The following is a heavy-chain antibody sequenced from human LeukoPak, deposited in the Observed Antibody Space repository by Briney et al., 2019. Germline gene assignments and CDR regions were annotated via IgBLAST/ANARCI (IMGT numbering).Heavy chain of an antibody. CDR3: ARRPSWPSTSAFDI. J-gene: IGHJ3*02. CDR1: GGSVSSISYF. V-gene: IGHV4-39*01. D-gene: IGHD2-2*01. CDR2: IYYSGSA. Sequence: SETLSLTCGVSGGSVSSISYFRGWIRQPPGKGLQWMGSIYYSGSAYYNPSLQSRVAISVDTSRNQFSLKLTSVTAADTAVYYCARRPSWPSTSAFDIWGRGTMVTVSP.